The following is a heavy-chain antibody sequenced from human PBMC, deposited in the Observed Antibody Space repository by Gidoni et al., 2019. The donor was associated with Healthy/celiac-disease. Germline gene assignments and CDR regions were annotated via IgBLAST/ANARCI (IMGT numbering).Heavy chain of an antibody. CDR1: GYSFTSYW. J-gene: IGHJ4*02. D-gene: IGHD3-22*01. Sequence: EVQLVQSEAEVKKPGESLRISCKGSGYSFTSYWISWVRQMPGKGLEWMGRIDPSDSDTNYSPSFQGHVTISADKSISTAYLQWSSLKASDTAMYYCARHDIGRITMIVVPPNYWGQGTLVTVSS. CDR3: ARHDIGRITMIVVPPNY. CDR2: IDPSDSDT. V-gene: IGHV5-10-1*03.